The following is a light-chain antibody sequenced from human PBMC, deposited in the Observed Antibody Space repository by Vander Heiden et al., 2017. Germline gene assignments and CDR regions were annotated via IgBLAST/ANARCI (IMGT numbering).Light chain of an antibody. CDR3: QQVGNLPST. Sequence: DIQMTQFPSSLSASVGDRVTITCQASQDIEKHLNWYQQRPGKAPKLLISFASNLQTGVPSRFTGSGSGTDFTFTISSLQPEDIATYYCQQVGNLPSTFGQGTKMQIK. CDR1: QDIEKH. CDR2: FAS. V-gene: IGKV1-33*01. J-gene: IGKJ2*02.